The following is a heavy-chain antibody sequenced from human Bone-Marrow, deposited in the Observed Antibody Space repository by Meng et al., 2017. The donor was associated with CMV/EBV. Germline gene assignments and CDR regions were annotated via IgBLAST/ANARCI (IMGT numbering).Heavy chain of an antibody. CDR1: GFTFSTYG. V-gene: IGHV3-30*02. CDR2: IRFDGSKE. Sequence: GGSLRLSCVVSGFTFSTYGMHWVRQAPGKGLEWVSFIRFDGSKENYADSVKGRFTISRDNAKNRLYIQMHSLRVEDTAVYYCSKNSHKSGQLWFRRVDLWGQGTLVTVSS. J-gene: IGHJ5*02. CDR3: SKNSHKSGQLWFRRVDL. D-gene: IGHD5-18*01.